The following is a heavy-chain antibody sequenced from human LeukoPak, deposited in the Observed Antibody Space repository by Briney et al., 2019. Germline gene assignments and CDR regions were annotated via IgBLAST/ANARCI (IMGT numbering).Heavy chain of an antibody. D-gene: IGHD3-10*01. CDR2: IYYGKST. Sequence: SETLSLTCTVSGDSISSSYWSWIRQPPGRGLEWIGHIYYGKSTTYNPSLKSRLTMSIDTSKNQFSLKLSSVTAADTAVYYCARHYSSGTYPLDSWGQGTLVTVSS. CDR3: ARHYSSGTYPLDS. J-gene: IGHJ4*02. CDR1: GDSISSSY. V-gene: IGHV4-59*08.